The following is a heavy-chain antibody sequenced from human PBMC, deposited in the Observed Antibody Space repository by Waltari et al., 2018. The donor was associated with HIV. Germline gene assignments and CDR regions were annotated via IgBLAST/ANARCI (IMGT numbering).Heavy chain of an antibody. D-gene: IGHD1-26*01. V-gene: IGHV1-2*06. Sequence: QVQLVQSGAEVKKRGASVKVSCKASGYTVTAYYMHWVRQAPGQGLEWMGRINPNSGGTNYAQKFQGRVTMTRDTSISTAYMELSRLRSDDTAVYYCARRGSSGSYWFDPWGQGTLVTVSS. CDR1: GYTVTAYY. CDR3: ARRGSSGSYWFDP. J-gene: IGHJ5*02. CDR2: INPNSGGT.